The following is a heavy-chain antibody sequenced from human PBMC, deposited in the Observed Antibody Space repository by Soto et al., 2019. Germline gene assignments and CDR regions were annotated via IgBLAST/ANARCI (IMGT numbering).Heavy chain of an antibody. CDR1: GGSISSSSYY. Sequence: SETLSLTCTVSGGSISSSSYYWGWIRQPPGKGLEWIGSIYYSGSTYYNPSLKSRVTISVDTSKNQFSLKLSSVTAADTAVYYCASSYTWSGWVGVDAFDIWGQATMVTVSS. J-gene: IGHJ3*02. CDR2: IYYSGST. CDR3: ASSYTWSGWVGVDAFDI. D-gene: IGHD6-19*01. V-gene: IGHV4-39*01.